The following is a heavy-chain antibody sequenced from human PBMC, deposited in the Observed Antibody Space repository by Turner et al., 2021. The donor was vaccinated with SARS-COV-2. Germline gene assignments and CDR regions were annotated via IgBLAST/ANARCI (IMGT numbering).Heavy chain of an antibody. CDR2: ISYDGRNK. CDR3: ARERRGYYAEY. J-gene: IGHJ4*02. V-gene: IGHV3-30*04. Sequence: QVQLVESGGGVVQPGGSLRLACAASGFSFSNYAMPWVRQAPGKGLEWVAIISYDGRNKYYADSVKGRFTISRDDSKSTLYLQMNSLRPEDTAIYYCARERRGYYAEYWGQGTLVTVSS. D-gene: IGHD3-3*01. CDR1: GFSFSNYA.